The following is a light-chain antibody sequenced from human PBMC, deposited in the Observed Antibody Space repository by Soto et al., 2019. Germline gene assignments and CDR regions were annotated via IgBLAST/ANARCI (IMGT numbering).Light chain of an antibody. CDR2: DAS. Sequence: DIQMTQSPSTLSASVGDRVTITCRASQSISSWLAWYQQKPGKAPKLLIYDASTLESGVPSRFSGSGSGTEFTLTISSLQPDDFATYYCQQHSTYLWAFGQGPKVEIK. CDR1: QSISSW. CDR3: QQHSTYLWA. J-gene: IGKJ1*01. V-gene: IGKV1-5*01.